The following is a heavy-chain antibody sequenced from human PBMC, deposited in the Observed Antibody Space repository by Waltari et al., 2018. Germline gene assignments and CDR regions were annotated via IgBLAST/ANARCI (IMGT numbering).Heavy chain of an antibody. V-gene: IGHV1-69*01. CDR1: GGPFISYS. CDR2: IIPFFNQE. Sequence: QVELVQSGAEVKKPGSSVTVSCKASGGPFISYSLIWARQAPGRGLEWMGGIIPFFNQENYSKKFHGRGTITADESSKTVYMELRGLTSEDAAVYYCARGYCSDGSCYSSFYYVMDLWGQGTTVTVSS. J-gene: IGHJ6*02. CDR3: ARGYCSDGSCYSSFYYVMDL. D-gene: IGHD2-15*01.